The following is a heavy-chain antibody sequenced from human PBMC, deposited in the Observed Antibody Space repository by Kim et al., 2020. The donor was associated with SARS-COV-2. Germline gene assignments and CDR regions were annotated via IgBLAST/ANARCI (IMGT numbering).Heavy chain of an antibody. CDR2: ISWNSGTK. CDR3: AKASGDWYFDL. Sequence: GGSLRLSCAASGFNFGDYAMHWVRQAPGKGLEWVSGISWNSGTKNYVYSVKGRFTISRDNVKKYLYLQMDSLRLEDTAFYYCAKASGDWYFDLWGRATLVTVSS. V-gene: IGHV3-9*01. CDR1: GFNFGDYA. D-gene: IGHD3-10*01. J-gene: IGHJ2*01.